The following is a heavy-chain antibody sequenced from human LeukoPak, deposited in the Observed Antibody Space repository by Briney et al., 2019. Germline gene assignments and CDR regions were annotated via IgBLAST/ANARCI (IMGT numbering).Heavy chain of an antibody. CDR1: GFTFSSYW. Sequence: PGGSLRLSCAASGFTFSSYWMHWVRQAPGKGLVWVSRINSDGSSTSYADSVKGRFTISRDNAKNTLYLQMNSLRSEDTAVYYCARGKDWNDGRNWFDPWGQGTLVTVSS. D-gene: IGHD1-1*01. CDR2: INSDGSST. J-gene: IGHJ5*02. V-gene: IGHV3-74*01. CDR3: ARGKDWNDGRNWFDP.